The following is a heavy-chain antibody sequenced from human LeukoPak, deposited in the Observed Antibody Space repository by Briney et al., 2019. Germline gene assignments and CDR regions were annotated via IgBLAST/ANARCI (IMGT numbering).Heavy chain of an antibody. D-gene: IGHD6-6*01. CDR2: IHPGDSDT. Sequence: GESLKIPCKGLGYSFSNYWIGWVRQMPGKGLEWMGIIHPGDSDTRYSPSFQGQVTVSADKSIITAYLQWSSLKASDTAIYYCVRHEYSNSSHWFHPWGQGTLVTVSS. CDR1: GYSFSNYW. V-gene: IGHV5-51*01. J-gene: IGHJ5*01. CDR3: VRHEYSNSSHWFHP.